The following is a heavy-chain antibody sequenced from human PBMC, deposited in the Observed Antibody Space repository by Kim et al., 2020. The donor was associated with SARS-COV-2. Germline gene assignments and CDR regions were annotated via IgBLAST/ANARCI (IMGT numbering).Heavy chain of an antibody. Sequence: ASVKVSCKASGYTFTSYYMHWVRQAPGQGLEWMGIINPSGGSTSYAQKFQGRVTMTRDTPTSTVYMELSSLRSEDTAVYYCARVLNYYDTSGYYVNYGMDVWGQGTTVTVSS. D-gene: IGHD3-22*01. CDR1: GYTFTSYY. V-gene: IGHV1-46*03. CDR3: ARVLNYYDTSGYYVNYGMDV. J-gene: IGHJ6*02. CDR2: INPSGGST.